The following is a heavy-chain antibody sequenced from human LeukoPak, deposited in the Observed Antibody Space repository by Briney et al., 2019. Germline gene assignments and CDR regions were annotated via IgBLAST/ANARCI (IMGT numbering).Heavy chain of an antibody. J-gene: IGHJ4*02. CDR2: IYYSGCT. CDR1: GGSISSGDYY. D-gene: IGHD6-19*01. CDR3: ARDQWLFPDY. Sequence: SQTLSLTCTVSGGSISSGDYYWSWIRQPPGKGLEWIGYIYYSGCTYYNPSLKSRVTISVDTSRNQFSLKLSSVTAADTAVYYCARDQWLFPDYWGQGTLVTVSS. V-gene: IGHV4-30-4*08.